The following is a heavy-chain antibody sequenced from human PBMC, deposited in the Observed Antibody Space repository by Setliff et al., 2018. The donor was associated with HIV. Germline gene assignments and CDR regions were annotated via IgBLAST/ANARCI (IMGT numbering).Heavy chain of an antibody. J-gene: IGHJ4*02. CDR2: IIPIFGTA. CDR3: AREERYYDGKGALDY. Sequence: SVKVSCKASGGTFSSFAISWVRQAPGQGLEWMGGIIPIFGTANYAQKFQGRVTITTDESTTTAYMELRSLRSEDTAVYYCAREERYYDGKGALDYWGQGMLVTVS. D-gene: IGHD3-22*01. V-gene: IGHV1-69*05. CDR1: GGTFSSFA.